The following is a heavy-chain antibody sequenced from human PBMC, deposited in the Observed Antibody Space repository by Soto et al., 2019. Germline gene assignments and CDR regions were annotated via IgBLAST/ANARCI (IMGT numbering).Heavy chain of an antibody. V-gene: IGHV4-59*01. J-gene: IGHJ5*02. CDR2: IHYSGST. CDR3: ARGGVAARTGRWFDP. D-gene: IGHD6-25*01. CDR1: GGSISNYY. Sequence: SETLSITCTVSGGSISNYYWGWIRQPPGKGLEWIGYIHYSGSTNYNPSLRSRVTISVDTPKNQFSLKVNSMTAADTAIYYCARGGVAARTGRWFDPWGQGTLVNVSS.